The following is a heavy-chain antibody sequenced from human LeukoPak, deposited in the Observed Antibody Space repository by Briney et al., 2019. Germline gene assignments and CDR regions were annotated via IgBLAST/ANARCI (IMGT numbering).Heavy chain of an antibody. D-gene: IGHD3-10*01. CDR2: FDPEDGET. CDR3: ATVGREYYYYYMDV. Sequence: ASVKVSCKVPGYTLTELSMHWVRQAPGKGLEWMGGFDPEDGETIYAQKFQGRVTMTEDTSTDTAYMELSSLRSEDTAVYYCATVGREYYYYYMDVWGKGTTVTVSS. CDR1: GYTLTELS. J-gene: IGHJ6*03. V-gene: IGHV1-24*01.